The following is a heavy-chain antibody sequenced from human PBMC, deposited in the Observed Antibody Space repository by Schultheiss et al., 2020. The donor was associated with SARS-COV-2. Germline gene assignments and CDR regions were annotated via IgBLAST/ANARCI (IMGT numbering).Heavy chain of an antibody. CDR1: GFTFSSYG. CDR3: ARGRAVAGPFDY. J-gene: IGHJ4*02. CDR2: IWYDGSNK. D-gene: IGHD6-19*01. Sequence: GSLRLSCAASGFTFSSYGMHWVRQAPGKGLEWVAVIWYDGSNKYYADSVKGRFTISRDNSKNTLYLQMNSLRAEDTAVYYCARGRAVAGPFDYWGQGTLVTVSS. V-gene: IGHV3-33*01.